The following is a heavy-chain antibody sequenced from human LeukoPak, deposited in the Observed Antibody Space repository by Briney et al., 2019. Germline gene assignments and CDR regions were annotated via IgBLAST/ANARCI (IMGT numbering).Heavy chain of an antibody. J-gene: IGHJ5*02. CDR1: GYTFTGYY. V-gene: IGHV1-2*06. Sequence: GASVKVSCKVSGYTFTGYYMYWVRQAPGQGLEWMGRINPNSGGTNYAQKFQGRVTMTRDTSISTAYMELSRLRSDDTAVYYCARGRVWQTHNWFDPWGQGTLVTVSS. D-gene: IGHD3-16*01. CDR2: INPNSGGT. CDR3: ARGRVWQTHNWFDP.